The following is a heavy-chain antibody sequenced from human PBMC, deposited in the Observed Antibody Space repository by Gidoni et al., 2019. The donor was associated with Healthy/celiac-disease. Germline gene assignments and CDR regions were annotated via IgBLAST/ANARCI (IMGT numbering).Heavy chain of an antibody. CDR1: GYTLTELS. CDR3: ATDPRYYDILTGHNWFDP. Sequence: QVQLVQSGAEVKKPGASVKVSCKVSGYTLTELSMHWVRQAPGKGLEWMGGFDPEDGETIYAQKFQGRVTMTEDTSTDTAYMELSSLRSEDTAVYYCATDPRYYDILTGHNWFDPWGQGTLVTVSS. J-gene: IGHJ5*02. D-gene: IGHD3-9*01. CDR2: FDPEDGET. V-gene: IGHV1-24*01.